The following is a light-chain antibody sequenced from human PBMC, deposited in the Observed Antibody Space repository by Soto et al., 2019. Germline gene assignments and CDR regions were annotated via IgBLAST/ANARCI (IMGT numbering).Light chain of an antibody. V-gene: IGKV3-15*01. CDR3: QQYNNWPRGT. Sequence: IVMTQYPATLSVSPGERATLSCRASQSVSSNLAWYQHKPGQAPRLLIYGASTRATGIPARFSGSGSGTEFTLTISSLQSEDFAVYYCQQYNNWPRGTFGQGTKVDIK. CDR1: QSVSSN. J-gene: IGKJ1*01. CDR2: GAS.